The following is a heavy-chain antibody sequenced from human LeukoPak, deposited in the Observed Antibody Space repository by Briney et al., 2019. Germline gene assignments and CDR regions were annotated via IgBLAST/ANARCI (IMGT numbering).Heavy chain of an antibody. J-gene: IGHJ4*02. CDR1: GYTFTGYY. CDR2: INPNSGGT. CDR3: ENDYYDSSGYRY. D-gene: IGHD3-22*01. Sequence: GASVKVSCKXSGYTFTGYYMHWVRQSPGQGLEWMGWINPNSGGTNYSQKFQGRVTMTRDTSISTAYMELSRLRSDDTAVYYCENDYYDSSGYRYWGQGTLVTVSS. V-gene: IGHV1-2*02.